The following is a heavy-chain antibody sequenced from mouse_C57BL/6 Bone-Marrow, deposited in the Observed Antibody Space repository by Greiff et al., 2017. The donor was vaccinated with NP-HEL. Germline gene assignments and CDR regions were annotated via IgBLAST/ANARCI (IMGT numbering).Heavy chain of an antibody. CDR2: IHPNSGST. J-gene: IGHJ3*01. CDR3: ARIYYGNYGFAY. Sequence: QVHVKQSGAELVKPGASVKLSCKASGYTFTSYWMHWVKQRPGQGLEWIGMIHPNSGSTNYNEKFKSKATLTVDKSSSTAYMQLSSLTSEDSAVYYCARIYYGNYGFAYWGQGTLVTVSA. V-gene: IGHV1-64*01. D-gene: IGHD2-1*01. CDR1: GYTFTSYW.